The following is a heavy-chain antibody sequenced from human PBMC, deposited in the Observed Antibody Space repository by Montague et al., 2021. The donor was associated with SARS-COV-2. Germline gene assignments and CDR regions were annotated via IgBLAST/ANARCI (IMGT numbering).Heavy chain of an antibody. CDR3: AKEREVVRAARTLVAFDL. D-gene: IGHD2-2*01. V-gene: IGHV4-34*01. CDR2: IHHSGTA. CDR1: GGSFSVYY. Sequence: SETLSLTCAVYGGSFSVYYWSWLRQSPGSGLEWIAEIHHSGTANYNPSLKSRVSISVDTSENQFTLKLTSVTAADTAMYHCAKEREVVRAARTLVAFDLWGQGTMVTVSS. J-gene: IGHJ3*01.